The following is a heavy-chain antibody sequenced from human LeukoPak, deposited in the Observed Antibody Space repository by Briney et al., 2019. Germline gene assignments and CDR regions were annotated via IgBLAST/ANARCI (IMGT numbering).Heavy chain of an antibody. Sequence: GRSLRLSCVASGFTFSTYGMAWVRRPPGKGLEWISAITGNGDDTYYADSVKGRSTISRDNSKNTLYLQMNSLGAEDTAVYYCAKGFDHWGQGTLVTVSS. CDR2: ITGNGDDT. CDR3: AKGFDH. V-gene: IGHV3-23*01. J-gene: IGHJ4*02. CDR1: GFTFSTYG.